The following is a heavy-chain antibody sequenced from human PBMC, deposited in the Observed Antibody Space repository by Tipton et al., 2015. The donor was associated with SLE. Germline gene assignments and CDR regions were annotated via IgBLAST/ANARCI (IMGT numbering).Heavy chain of an antibody. J-gene: IGHJ4*02. CDR1: GGSFSGYY. Sequence: LSLTCAVYGGSFSGYYWSWIRQPPGKGLEWVSAISGSGGSTYYADSVKGRFTISRENSKNTLYLQMNSLRAEDTAVYYCAKESQWESGFYWGQGTLVTVSS. V-gene: IGHV3-23*01. CDR3: AKESQWESGFY. D-gene: IGHD1-26*01. CDR2: ISGSGGST.